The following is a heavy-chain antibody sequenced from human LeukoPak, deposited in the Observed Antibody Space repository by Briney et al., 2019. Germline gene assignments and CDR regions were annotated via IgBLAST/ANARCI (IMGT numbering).Heavy chain of an antibody. J-gene: IGHJ4*02. Sequence: ASLKVSCKASGYNLTSYYMHWVRQAPGQGLEWMGIINPSGGSTSYAQKFQGRVTMTRDTVTSAVYMELSSLRSEDTAVYYCARYDILTGSYSFDYWGQGTLVTVSS. CDR3: ARYDILTGSYSFDY. CDR2: INPSGGST. V-gene: IGHV1-46*01. CDR1: GYNLTSYY. D-gene: IGHD3-9*01.